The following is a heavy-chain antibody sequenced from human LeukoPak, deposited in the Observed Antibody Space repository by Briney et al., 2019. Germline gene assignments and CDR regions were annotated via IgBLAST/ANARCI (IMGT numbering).Heavy chain of an antibody. CDR2: IYYSGST. CDR3: ARQYSPDSSGLTP. CDR1: GVSISGSGYY. V-gene: IGHV4-31*03. Sequence: SETLSLTCSVSGVSISGSGYYWSWIRQHPGKGLEWIGYIYYSGSTHYNPSLESRVTISVDPEDTSRKQFFLRLTSLTAADTAVYYCARQYSPDSSGLTPWGQGTLVTVSS. D-gene: IGHD3-22*01. J-gene: IGHJ5*02.